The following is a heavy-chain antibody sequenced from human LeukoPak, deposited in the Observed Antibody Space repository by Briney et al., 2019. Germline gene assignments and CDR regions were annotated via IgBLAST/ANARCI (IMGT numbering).Heavy chain of an antibody. CDR1: GFTFISYA. CDR3: ASPSGTYYNDYFDY. Sequence: PGGSLRLSCAVSGFTFISYAMTWVRQAPGKGLEWVSGISTNGGSTYYADSVTGRFTISRDNSKNTLYLQMNSLRTEDTALYYCASPSGTYYNDYFDYWGKATLVTVSS. J-gene: IGHJ4*02. V-gene: IGHV3-23*01. D-gene: IGHD3-10*01. CDR2: ISTNGGST.